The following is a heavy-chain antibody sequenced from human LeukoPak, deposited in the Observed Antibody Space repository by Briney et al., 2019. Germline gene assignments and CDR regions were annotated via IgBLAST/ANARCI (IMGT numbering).Heavy chain of an antibody. J-gene: IGHJ4*02. CDR3: ARVTVYYDSGGYFDF. Sequence: GGSLRLSCAASGFIFDNYGMSWVRQAPGKGLEWVSGINWNGGSTGYADSVKGRFSISRDKAKNSLYLQLNSLRAEDTALYYCARVTVYYDSGGYFDFWGQGTLVTVSS. D-gene: IGHD3-22*01. CDR2: INWNGGST. CDR1: GFIFDNYG. V-gene: IGHV3-20*04.